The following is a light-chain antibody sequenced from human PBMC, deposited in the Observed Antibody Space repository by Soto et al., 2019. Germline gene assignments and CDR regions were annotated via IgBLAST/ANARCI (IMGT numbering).Light chain of an antibody. Sequence: QSALTQPASVSGSPGQSITISCTGTSSDVGSYNLVSWYQQHPGKAPKVMIYEVSKRPSGVSNRFSGSKFGNTASLTISGLQADDDSYYYCCSYAGSSTYGFGTGTKVTVL. J-gene: IGLJ1*01. CDR2: EVS. V-gene: IGLV2-23*02. CDR3: CSYAGSSTYG. CDR1: SSDVGSYNL.